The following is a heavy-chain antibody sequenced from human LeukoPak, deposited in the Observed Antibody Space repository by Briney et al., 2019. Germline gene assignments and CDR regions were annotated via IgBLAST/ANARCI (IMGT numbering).Heavy chain of an antibody. CDR2: IYHGGST. J-gene: IGHJ4*02. Sequence: SETLSLTCAVSGDSISNSHWWSWVRQPPRKGLEWIGEIYHGGSTNFNPSLKSRVTISVDRSNNQFSLRLTSVTAADTAVYYCAREILGGFNPGAYWGQGTLVTVSS. D-gene: IGHD1-14*01. CDR1: GDSISNSHW. V-gene: IGHV4-4*02. CDR3: AREILGGFNPGAY.